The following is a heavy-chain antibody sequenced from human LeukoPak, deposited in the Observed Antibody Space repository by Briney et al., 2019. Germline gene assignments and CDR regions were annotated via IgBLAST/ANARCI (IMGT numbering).Heavy chain of an antibody. CDR1: GFTFSSYG. D-gene: IGHD6-19*01. Sequence: HTGGSLRLSCAASGFTFSSYGMHWVRQAPGKGLEWVAVISYDGSNKYYADSVKGRFTISRDNAKNSLYLQMHSLRAEDTAVYYCVKEGTTVALFDYWGQGSLVTVSS. J-gene: IGHJ4*02. V-gene: IGHV3-30*18. CDR2: ISYDGSNK. CDR3: VKEGTTVALFDY.